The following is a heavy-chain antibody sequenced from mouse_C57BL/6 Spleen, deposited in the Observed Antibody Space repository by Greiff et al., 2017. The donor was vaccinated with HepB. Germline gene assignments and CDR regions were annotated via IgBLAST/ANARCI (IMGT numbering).Heavy chain of an antibody. V-gene: IGHV1-55*01. Sequence: QVQLQHPGAELVKPGASVKMSCKASGYTFTSYWITWVKQRPGQGLEWIGDIYPGSGSTNYNEKFKSKATLTVDTSSSTAYMQLSILTSEDSAVYYGARRITTVVATRYFDVWGTGTTVTVSS. J-gene: IGHJ1*03. CDR1: GYTFTSYW. CDR2: IYPGSGST. D-gene: IGHD1-1*01. CDR3: ARRITTVVATRYFDV.